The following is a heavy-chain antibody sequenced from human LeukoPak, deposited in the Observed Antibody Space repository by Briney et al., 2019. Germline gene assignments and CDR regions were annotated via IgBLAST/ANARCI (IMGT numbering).Heavy chain of an antibody. V-gene: IGHV1-18*01. CDR2: ISAYNGNT. Sequence: ASVKVSCKASGYTFTSYGISWVRQAPGQGLEWMGWISAYNGNTNYAQKLQGRVTMTTDTSTSTACMELRSLRSDDTAVYYCARDRSSGWYGYWGQGTLVTVSS. J-gene: IGHJ4*02. CDR1: GYTFTSYG. CDR3: ARDRSSGWYGY. D-gene: IGHD6-19*01.